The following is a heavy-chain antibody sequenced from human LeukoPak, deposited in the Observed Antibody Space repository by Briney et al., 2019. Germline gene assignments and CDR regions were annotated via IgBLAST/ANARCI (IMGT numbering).Heavy chain of an antibody. D-gene: IGHD3-22*01. J-gene: IGHJ4*02. CDR3: AREGDDSSGKYYFDY. CDR1: GASISSGLYS. V-gene: IGHV4-30-2*01. Sequence: SETLSLTCAVSGASISSGLYSWSWIRQPPGKGLEWIGYIYDSGSAYYNPSLKSRVAISIDRSRNQFSLKLSSVTAADTAVYYCAREGDDSSGKYYFDYWGQGTLVTVSS. CDR2: IYDSGSA.